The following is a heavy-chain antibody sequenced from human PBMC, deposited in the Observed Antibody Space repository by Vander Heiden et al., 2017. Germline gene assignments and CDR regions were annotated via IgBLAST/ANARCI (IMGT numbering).Heavy chain of an antibody. CDR1: GFTVTTSY. Sequence: EVQLVESGGGLIQPGGSLRLSCAASGFTVTTSYMSWVRQAPGKGLEWVSVTENYGTSYYADSVKGRFAISRDSSKNTLYLQMNNLRGEDSAVYYCARDLNYWGQGTLVTVSS. V-gene: IGHV3-53*01. J-gene: IGHJ4*02. CDR3: ARDLNY. CDR2: TENYGTS.